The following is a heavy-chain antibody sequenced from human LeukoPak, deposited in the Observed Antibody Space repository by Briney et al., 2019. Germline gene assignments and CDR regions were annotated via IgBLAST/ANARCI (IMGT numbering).Heavy chain of an antibody. CDR1: GGSFSGYY. Sequence: SETLSLTCAVYGGSFSGYYWSWIRQPPGKGLEWIGEINHSGSTNYNPSLKSRVTISVDTSKNQFSLKLSSVTAADTAVYYCARGVGDFWSGSDDYWGQGTLVTVSS. J-gene: IGHJ4*02. D-gene: IGHD3-3*01. CDR2: INHSGST. CDR3: ARGVGDFWSGSDDY. V-gene: IGHV4-34*01.